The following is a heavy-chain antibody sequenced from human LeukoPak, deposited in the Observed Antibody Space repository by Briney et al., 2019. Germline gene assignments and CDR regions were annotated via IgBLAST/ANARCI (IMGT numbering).Heavy chain of an antibody. V-gene: IGHV3-21*01. Sequence: GGSLRLSCAASGFTFSSYSMNWVRQAPGKGLEWVSSISSSSSYMYYADSVKGRFTISRDNAKNSLYLQMNSLRAEDTAVYYCARDTSSAFDIWGQGTMVTVSS. J-gene: IGHJ3*02. CDR2: ISSSSSYM. CDR3: ARDTSSAFDI. CDR1: GFTFSSYS.